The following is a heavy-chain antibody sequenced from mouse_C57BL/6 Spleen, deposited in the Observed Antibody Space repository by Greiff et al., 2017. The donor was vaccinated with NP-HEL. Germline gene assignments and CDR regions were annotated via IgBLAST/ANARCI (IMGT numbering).Heavy chain of an antibody. CDR1: GFTFSSYT. CDR2: ISGGGGNS. CDR3: AREYITTVVERYFDY. J-gene: IGHJ2*01. D-gene: IGHD1-1*01. V-gene: IGHV5-9*01. Sequence: EVQLVESGGGLVKPGGSLKLSCAASGFTFSSYTMSWVRQTPEKRLEWVATISGGGGNSYYPDSVKGRFTISRDNAKNTLYLQMSSLRSEDTALYYCAREYITTVVERYFDYWGQGTTLTVSS.